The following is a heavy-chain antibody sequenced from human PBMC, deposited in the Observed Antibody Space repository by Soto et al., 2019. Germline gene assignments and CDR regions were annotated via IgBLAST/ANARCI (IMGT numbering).Heavy chain of an antibody. J-gene: IGHJ4*02. Sequence: EVQLVESGGGLVQPGGSLRLSCAASGFTFSDHYMDWVRQAPGKGLEWVGRSKNKADSYTTEYAASVKGRFTISRDGSTTSLFLQMTSLKTEYTAVYYCTVWGSGNDFGAAWGQGILVTVSS. V-gene: IGHV3-72*01. D-gene: IGHD3-10*01. CDR1: GFTFSDHY. CDR2: SKNKADSYTT. CDR3: TVWGSGNDFGAA.